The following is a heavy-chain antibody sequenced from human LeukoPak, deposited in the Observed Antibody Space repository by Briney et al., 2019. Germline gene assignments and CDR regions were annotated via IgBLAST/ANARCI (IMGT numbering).Heavy chain of an antibody. CDR1: GYTFTSYD. D-gene: IGHD2-2*01. V-gene: IGHV1-8*01. Sequence: ASVKVSCKASGYTFTSYDINWVRQATGQGLEWMGWMNPNSGNTGYAQKFQGRVTMTRNTSISTAYMELSSLRSEDTAVYYCARATIGYCSSTSCYGLYYYYYYYMDVWGKGTTVTVSS. CDR3: ARATIGYCSSTSCYGLYYYYYYYMDV. CDR2: MNPNSGNT. J-gene: IGHJ6*03.